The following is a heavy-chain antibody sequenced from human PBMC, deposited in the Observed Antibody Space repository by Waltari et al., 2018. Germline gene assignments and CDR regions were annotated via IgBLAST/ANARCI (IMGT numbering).Heavy chain of an antibody. D-gene: IGHD1-20*01. CDR1: GYSISSGYY. CDR2: IYHSGRT. CDR3: ARTNNWKVDY. J-gene: IGHJ4*02. Sequence: QVQLQESGPGLVKPSETLSLTCAVSGYSISSGYYWGWIRQPPGKGLEWIGSIYHSGRTYYNPSLRSRGTISVDTSKNQFSLKLSSVTAADTAVYYCARTNNWKVDYWGQGTLVTVSS. V-gene: IGHV4-38-2*01.